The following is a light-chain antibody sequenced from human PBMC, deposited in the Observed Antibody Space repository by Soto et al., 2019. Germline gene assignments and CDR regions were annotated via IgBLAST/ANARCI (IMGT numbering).Light chain of an antibody. CDR2: DAS. CDR1: ASISRW. CDR3: QQYNDYPIT. V-gene: IGKV1-5*01. J-gene: IGKJ5*01. Sequence: QSPSTLSASVGDRVTITCRASASISRWLAWYQQKPGKAPNLLMYDASNLESGVPSRFSGSGSGTEFTLTISSLQPDDFANYYCQQYNDYPITLGQGTRLETK.